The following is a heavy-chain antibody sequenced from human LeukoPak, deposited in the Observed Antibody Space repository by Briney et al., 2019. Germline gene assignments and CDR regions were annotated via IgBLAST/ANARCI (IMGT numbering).Heavy chain of an antibody. V-gene: IGHV1-8*01. CDR1: GYTFTRYD. CDR3: ARDPLPYYDFWSGYNNWYFDL. Sequence: ASVKVSCKASGYTFTRYDINWVRQATGQGLEWMGWMKPNSGNTGYAQKFQGRVTMTRNTSISTAYMELSSLRSEDTAVYYCARDPLPYYDFWSGYNNWYFDLWGRGTLVTVSS. D-gene: IGHD3-3*01. CDR2: MKPNSGNT. J-gene: IGHJ2*01.